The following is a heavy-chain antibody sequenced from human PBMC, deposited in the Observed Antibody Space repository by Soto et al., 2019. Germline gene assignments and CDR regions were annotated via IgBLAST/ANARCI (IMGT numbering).Heavy chain of an antibody. CDR2: IYYSGST. D-gene: IGHD5-18*01. CDR3: ARLPDTAMPLGFDY. V-gene: IGHV4-59*08. CDR1: GGSISSYY. J-gene: IGHJ4*02. Sequence: SETLSLTCTVSGGSISSYYWSWIRQPPGKGLEWIGYIYYSGSTNYNPSLKSRVTISVDTSKNQFSLKLSSVTAADTAVYYCARLPDTAMPLGFDYWGQGTLVTVSS.